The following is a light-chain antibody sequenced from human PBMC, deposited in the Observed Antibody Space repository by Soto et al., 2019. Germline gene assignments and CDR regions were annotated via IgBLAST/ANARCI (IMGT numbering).Light chain of an antibody. CDR2: AAS. V-gene: IGKV1-39*01. CDR1: QNINSY. CDR3: QQSSSTPFT. Sequence: DIQMTQSPSSLSASVGDRVNITCRASQNINSYLNWYQQKPGKAPKLLIYAASSLQSGVPSTFSGRGSGTDFTLTISSLQPEDFATYYCQQSSSTPFTFGPGTRVDIK. J-gene: IGKJ3*01.